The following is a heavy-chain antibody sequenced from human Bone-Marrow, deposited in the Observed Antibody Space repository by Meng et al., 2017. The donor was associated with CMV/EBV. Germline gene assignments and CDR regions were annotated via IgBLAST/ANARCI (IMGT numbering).Heavy chain of an antibody. CDR2: IHPHRGDT. Sequence: ASVKVSCKASGYTFTAHYFHWVRQAPGQGLEWMGWIHPHRGDTNYAQQFQGRVTLTRDTSINTGYMELTRLTSDDTAVYYCARATWSIVGATTSDYWGQGTLVTVSS. CDR3: ARATWSIVGATTSDY. V-gene: IGHV1-2*02. J-gene: IGHJ4*02. D-gene: IGHD1-26*01. CDR1: GYTFTAHY.